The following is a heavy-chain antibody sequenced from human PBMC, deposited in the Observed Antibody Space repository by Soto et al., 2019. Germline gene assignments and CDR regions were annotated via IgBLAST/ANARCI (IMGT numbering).Heavy chain of an antibody. Sequence: ETLSLTCAVYGGSFSGYYWSWIRQPPGKGLEWIGEINHSGSTNYNPSLKSRVTISVDTSKNQFSLKLSSVTAADTAVYYCATGYPYYYGSGSYYTPGYWGQGTLVTVSS. CDR1: GGSFSGYY. V-gene: IGHV4-34*01. J-gene: IGHJ4*02. D-gene: IGHD3-10*01. CDR2: INHSGST. CDR3: ATGYPYYYGSGSYYTPGY.